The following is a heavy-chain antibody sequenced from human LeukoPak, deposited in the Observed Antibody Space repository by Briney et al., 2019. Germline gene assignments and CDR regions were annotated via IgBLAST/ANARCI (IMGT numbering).Heavy chain of an antibody. Sequence: PGGSLRLSCAASGFTFSSYGMHWVRQAPGKGLEWVAVIWYDGSNKYYADSVKGRFTISRDNSKNTLYLQMNSLRAEDTAVYYCARERSSSWWASSNWYFDLWGRGTLVTVSS. CDR2: IWYDGSNK. CDR3: ARERSSSWWASSNWYFDL. CDR1: GFTFSSYG. J-gene: IGHJ2*01. D-gene: IGHD6-13*01. V-gene: IGHV3-33*01.